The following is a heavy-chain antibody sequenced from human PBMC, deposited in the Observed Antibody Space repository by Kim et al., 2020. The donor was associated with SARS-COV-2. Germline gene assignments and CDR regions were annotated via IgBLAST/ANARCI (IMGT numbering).Heavy chain of an antibody. Sequence: GGSLRLSCEASGFTFNIYWLHWVRQVPGKGLVWVSRINSDGSGTSYADSVKGRFTISRDNAKNTLYLQMNSLRAEDTAVYYCARDQLYKIDYWGQGTLVTVSS. J-gene: IGHJ4*02. D-gene: IGHD2-8*01. CDR2: INSDGSGT. V-gene: IGHV3-74*01. CDR3: ARDQLYKIDY. CDR1: GFTFNIYW.